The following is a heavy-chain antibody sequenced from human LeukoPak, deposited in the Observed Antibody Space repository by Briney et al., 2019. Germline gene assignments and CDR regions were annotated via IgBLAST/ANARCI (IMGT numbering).Heavy chain of an antibody. CDR1: GGTFSSFA. V-gene: IGHV1-69*04. CDR3: ARDLYDSSGYYWDWFDP. CDR2: IIPNLGIA. J-gene: IGHJ5*02. D-gene: IGHD3-22*01. Sequence: ASVKVSCKASGGTFSSFAISWVRQAPGQGLEWMGRIIPNLGIANYAQNFQGRITITADKSTSTAYMELSSLRSEDTAVYYCARDLYDSSGYYWDWFDPWGQGTLVTVSS.